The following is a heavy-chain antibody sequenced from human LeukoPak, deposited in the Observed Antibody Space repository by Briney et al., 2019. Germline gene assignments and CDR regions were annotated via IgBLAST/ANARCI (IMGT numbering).Heavy chain of an antibody. V-gene: IGHV4-38-2*02. D-gene: IGHD5-24*01. CDR3: ARHRSKWLQSSFDY. Sequence: SETLSLTCTVSGYSISNGHYWGWIRQPPGKGLEWIGSISHTGSSYYNPSLKSRVTISVDTSKNQFSLKLNSVTAADTAVYYCARHRSKWLQSSFDYWGQGTLVTVSS. CDR2: ISHTGSS. J-gene: IGHJ4*02. CDR1: GYSISNGHY.